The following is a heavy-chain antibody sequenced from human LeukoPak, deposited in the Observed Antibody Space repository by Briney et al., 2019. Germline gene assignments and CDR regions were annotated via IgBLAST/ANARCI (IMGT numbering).Heavy chain of an antibody. CDR2: INSDGSST. V-gene: IGHV3-74*01. CDR3: ARDRKNYYDSSGYYLNYYYYYGMDV. D-gene: IGHD3-22*01. CDR1: GFTFSSYW. Sequence: PGGSLRLSCAASGFTFSSYWMHWVRQAPGKGLVWVSRINSDGSSTSYADSVKGRFTISRDNSKNTLYLQMNSLRAEDTAVYYCARDRKNYYDSSGYYLNYYYYYGMDVWGQGTTVTVSS. J-gene: IGHJ6*02.